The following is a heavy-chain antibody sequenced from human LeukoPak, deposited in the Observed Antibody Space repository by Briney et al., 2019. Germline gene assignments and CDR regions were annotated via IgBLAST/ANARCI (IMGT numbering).Heavy chain of an antibody. D-gene: IGHD6-13*01. Sequence: GGSLRLSCAASGFTFSSYGMHWVRQAPGKGLEWVAFIRYDGSNKYYADSVKGRFTISRDNSKNTLYLQMNSLRAEDTAVYYCAKVGHSSSWYNFDYWGQGTLVTVSS. CDR3: AKVGHSSSWYNFDY. CDR2: IRYDGSNK. J-gene: IGHJ4*02. V-gene: IGHV3-30*02. CDR1: GFTFSSYG.